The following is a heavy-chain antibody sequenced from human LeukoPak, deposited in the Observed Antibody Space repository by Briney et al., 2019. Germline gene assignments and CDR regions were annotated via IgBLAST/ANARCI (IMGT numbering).Heavy chain of an antibody. CDR3: ARHSYVSAVAGTLNYYYYYMDV. Sequence: SETLSLTCTVSGGSISSYYWSWIRQPAGKGLEWIGRMSYSGSTDYNPSLKSRVTISVDTSKNQFSLRLSSVTAADTAVYYCARHSYVSAVAGTLNYYYYYMDVWGKGTTVTISS. V-gene: IGHV4-4*07. CDR1: GGSISSYY. J-gene: IGHJ6*03. D-gene: IGHD6-19*01. CDR2: MSYSGST.